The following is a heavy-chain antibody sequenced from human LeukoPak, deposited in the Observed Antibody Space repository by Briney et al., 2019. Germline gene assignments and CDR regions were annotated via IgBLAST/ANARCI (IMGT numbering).Heavy chain of an antibody. CDR1: GFTFSSYA. V-gene: IGHV3-30*04. D-gene: IGHD3-9*01. CDR3: ASTFGILTGDYYYGMDV. Sequence: GRSLRLSCAASGFTFSSYAMHWVRQAPGKGLEWAAVISYGGSNKYYADSVKGRFTISRDNSKNTLYLQMNSLRAEDTAVYYCASTFGILTGDYYYGMDVWGQGTTVTVSS. J-gene: IGHJ6*02. CDR2: ISYGGSNK.